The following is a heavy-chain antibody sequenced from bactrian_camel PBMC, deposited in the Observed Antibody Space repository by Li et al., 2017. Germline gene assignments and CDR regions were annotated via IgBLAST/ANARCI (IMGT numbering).Heavy chain of an antibody. CDR1: GFTFSNYY. D-gene: IGHD1*01. V-gene: IGHV3S40*01. J-gene: IGHJ4*01. Sequence: EVQLVESGGGLVQPGGSLRLSCAASGFTFSNYYSSWARQSPGKGLEWVSSSSSGALSLVYADSVKGRFTISHDNAKNSVDLQMNSLKPDDTAVYYCAATGQMLSVAGCRTQGTQVTVS. CDR2: SSSGALSL.